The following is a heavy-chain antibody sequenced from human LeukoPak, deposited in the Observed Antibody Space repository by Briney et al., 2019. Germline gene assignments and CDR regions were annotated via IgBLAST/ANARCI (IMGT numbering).Heavy chain of an antibody. CDR1: GGSFSGYY. V-gene: IGHV4-34*01. D-gene: IGHD6-13*01. CDR2: INHSGST. CDR3: ASYRLSSSSFDY. Sequence: PSETLSLTCAVYGGSFSGYYWSWIRQPPGKGLEWIGEINHSGSTNYNPSLKSRVTISVDTSKNQFSLKLSSVTAADTAVYYCASYRLSSSSFDYWGQGTLVTVSS. J-gene: IGHJ4*02.